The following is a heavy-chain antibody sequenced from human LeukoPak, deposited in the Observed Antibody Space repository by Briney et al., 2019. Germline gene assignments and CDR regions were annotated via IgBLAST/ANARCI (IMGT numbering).Heavy chain of an antibody. J-gene: IGHJ4*02. CDR2: INPSGGST. V-gene: IGHV1-46*01. CDR3: AKWGRDYDSSGSVRYYFDY. Sequence: ASVKVSCKASGYTFTSYYMHWVRQAPGQGLEWMGIINPSGGSTSYAQKFQGRVTMTRDTSTSTVYMELSSLRSEDTAVYHCAKWGRDYDSSGSVRYYFDYWGQGTLVTVSS. CDR1: GYTFTSYY. D-gene: IGHD3-22*01.